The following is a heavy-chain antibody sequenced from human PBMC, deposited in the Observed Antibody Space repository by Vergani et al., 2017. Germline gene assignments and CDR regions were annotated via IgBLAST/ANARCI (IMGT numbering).Heavy chain of an antibody. J-gene: IGHJ6*02. D-gene: IGHD2-2*01. CDR1: GFTFSSYG. Sequence: QVQLVESGGGVVQPGRSLRLSCAASGFTFSSYGMHWVRQAPGKGLEWVAVIWYDGSNKYYADSVKGRFTISRDNSKNTLYLQMNSLRAEDTAVYYCARDPHVQIYCSSTSCAYGMDVWSQGTTVTVSS. V-gene: IGHV3-33*01. CDR3: ARDPHVQIYCSSTSCAYGMDV. CDR2: IWYDGSNK.